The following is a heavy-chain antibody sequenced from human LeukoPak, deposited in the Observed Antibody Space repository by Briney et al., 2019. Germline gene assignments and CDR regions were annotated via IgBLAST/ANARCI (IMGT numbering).Heavy chain of an antibody. Sequence: GGSLRLSCAVSGFTSSSYAMSWVRQAPGKGLEWVSTISGSGGSTYYADSVKGRFTISRDNSKNTLYLQMNSLRAEDTAVYYCAKNSIPMMHSDAFDIWGQGTMVTVSS. V-gene: IGHV3-23*01. J-gene: IGHJ3*02. CDR1: GFTSSSYA. D-gene: IGHD3-22*01. CDR3: AKNSIPMMHSDAFDI. CDR2: ISGSGGST.